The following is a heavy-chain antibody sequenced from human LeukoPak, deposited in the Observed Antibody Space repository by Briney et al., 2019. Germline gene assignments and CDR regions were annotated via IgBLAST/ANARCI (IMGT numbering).Heavy chain of an antibody. CDR3: AKDTFADSSGYFDY. V-gene: IGHV3-9*01. Sequence: HPGRSLRLSCAASGFTFDDYAIHWVRQAPGKGLEWVSGISWNSGGIGCADSVKGRFTISRDNAKNSLYLQMNSLRAEDTALYYCAKDTFADSSGYFDYWGQGTLVTVSS. J-gene: IGHJ4*02. CDR1: GFTFDDYA. D-gene: IGHD3-22*01. CDR2: ISWNSGGI.